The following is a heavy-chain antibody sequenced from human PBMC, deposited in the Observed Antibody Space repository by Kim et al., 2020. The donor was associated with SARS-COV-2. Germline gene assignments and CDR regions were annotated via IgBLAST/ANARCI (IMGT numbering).Heavy chain of an antibody. CDR2: IYPGDSDT. J-gene: IGHJ4*02. Sequence: GESLKISCKGSGYSFTSYWIGWVRQMPGKGLEWMGIIYPGDSDTRYSPSFQGQVTISADKSISTAYLQWSSLKASDTAMYYCARQGDIVASVDYFDYWGQGTLVTVSS. CDR1: GYSFTSYW. D-gene: IGHD5-12*01. V-gene: IGHV5-51*01. CDR3: ARQGDIVASVDYFDY.